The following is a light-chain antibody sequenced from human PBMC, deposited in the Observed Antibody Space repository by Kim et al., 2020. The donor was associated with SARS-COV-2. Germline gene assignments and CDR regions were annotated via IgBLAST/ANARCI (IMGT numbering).Light chain of an antibody. CDR2: GAS. CDR3: QQYSSAPDN. Sequence: GERATLSCRASQSVRGRYLAWYQQNPGQAPRLLIYGASNRATGIPDRFSGIGSGTDFTLTISRLEPEDFAVYYCQQYSSAPDNFGQGTKLEI. J-gene: IGKJ2*01. V-gene: IGKV3-20*01. CDR1: QSVRGRY.